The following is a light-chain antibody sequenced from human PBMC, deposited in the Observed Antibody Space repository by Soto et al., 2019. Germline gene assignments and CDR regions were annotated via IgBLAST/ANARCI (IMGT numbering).Light chain of an antibody. CDR2: DAS. CDR3: QQYNDWPPYT. V-gene: IGKV3-15*01. Sequence: EIVMTQSPTTLSVSPGKRATLSCRASQSVSSKLAWYQQKPGQPPRLLIFDASARASGVPARFSGSGSGTEFILTISGLQSEDFAVYYCQQYNDWPPYTFGQGTKLEMK. CDR1: QSVSSK. J-gene: IGKJ2*01.